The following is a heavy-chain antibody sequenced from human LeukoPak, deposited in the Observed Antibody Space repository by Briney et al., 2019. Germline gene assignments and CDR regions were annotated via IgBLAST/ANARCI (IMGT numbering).Heavy chain of an antibody. CDR2: IYHSGST. CDR1: GYSISSGYY. CDR3: ARRDGYNSYYFDY. Sequence: SETLSLTCAVSGYSISSGYYWGWIRQPPGKGLEWIGSIYHSGSTYYNPSLKSRVTISVDTSKNQFSLKLSSVTAADTAVYYCARRDGYNSYYFDYWGQGTLVTVSS. J-gene: IGHJ4*02. V-gene: IGHV4-38-2*01. D-gene: IGHD5-24*01.